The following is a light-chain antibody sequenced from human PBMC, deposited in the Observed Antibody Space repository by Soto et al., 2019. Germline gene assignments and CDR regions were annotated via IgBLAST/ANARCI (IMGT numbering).Light chain of an antibody. Sequence: QSVLTQPPSASGSPGQSVTISCTGTSSDVGAYNYVSWYQHHPGKAPKLVIFEVSKRPSGVPDRFSGSKSGNTASLTVSGLQAEDEANDYCCSFAGSNNLGVFGTGTKLTVL. J-gene: IGLJ1*01. CDR2: EVS. CDR3: CSFAGSNNLGV. V-gene: IGLV2-8*01. CDR1: SSDVGAYNY.